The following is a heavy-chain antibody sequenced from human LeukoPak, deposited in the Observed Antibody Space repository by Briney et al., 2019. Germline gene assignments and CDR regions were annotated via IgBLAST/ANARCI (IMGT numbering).Heavy chain of an antibody. J-gene: IGHJ4*02. V-gene: IGHV3-33*06. CDR2: IWYDGSNK. D-gene: IGHD3-22*01. Sequence: PGGSLRLSCAASGFTFSSYGMHWVRQAPGKGLEWVAVIWYDGSNKYYAGSVKGRFTISRDNSKNTLYLKMNSLREEDTAVYYCAKDNYDSSGGILFDYWGQGTLVTVSS. CDR1: GFTFSSYG. CDR3: AKDNYDSSGGILFDY.